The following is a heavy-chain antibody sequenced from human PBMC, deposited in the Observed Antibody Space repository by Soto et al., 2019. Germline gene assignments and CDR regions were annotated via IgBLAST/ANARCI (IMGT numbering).Heavy chain of an antibody. CDR2: VSIGGST. D-gene: IGHD2-15*01. V-gene: IGHV3-23*01. CDR1: GFTFSSYA. J-gene: IGHJ4*02. Sequence: VGSLRLSCAASGFTFSSYAMGWVRQGPGKGLEWVAVVSIGGSTHYADSVRGRFTISRDNSKNTLSLQMNSLTAEDTAVYFCAKRSGAGGPFDYWGQGALVTVS. CDR3: AKRSGAGGPFDY.